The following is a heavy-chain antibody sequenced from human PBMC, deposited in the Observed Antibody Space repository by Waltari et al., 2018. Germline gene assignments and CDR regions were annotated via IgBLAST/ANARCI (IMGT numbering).Heavy chain of an antibody. Sequence: EVQLVGSGGGLVQPGGSLRLSCEASEFPFSSFWMSWVRQAPGKGLEWVANIKHDGSEKYYVDSVKGRFTISRDNAKNSLYLQMNSLRAEDTAVYYCARERVLSGWYCDLDYWGQGTLVTVSS. CDR1: EFPFSSFW. D-gene: IGHD6-19*01. CDR2: IKHDGSEK. CDR3: ARERVLSGWYCDLDY. J-gene: IGHJ4*02. V-gene: IGHV3-7*01.